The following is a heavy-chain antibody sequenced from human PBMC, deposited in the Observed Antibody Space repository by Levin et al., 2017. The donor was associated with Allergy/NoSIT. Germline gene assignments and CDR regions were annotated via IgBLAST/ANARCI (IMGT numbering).Heavy chain of an antibody. Sequence: GESLKISCAASGFSVSSNYMSWVRQAPGKGLKWVSVIYSGGSGGSTFYADSVRGRFTISRDNSKNTVFLQMNSLRADDTAVYYCARDRHYRGSWFFDLCGRGTLVTVSS. CDR1: GFSVSSNY. J-gene: IGHJ2*01. V-gene: IGHV3-53*01. CDR2: IYSGGSGGST. D-gene: IGHD3-16*01. CDR3: ARDRHYRGSWFFDL.